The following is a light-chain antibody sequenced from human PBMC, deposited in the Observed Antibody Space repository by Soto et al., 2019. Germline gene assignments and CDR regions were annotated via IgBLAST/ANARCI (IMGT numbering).Light chain of an antibody. V-gene: IGKV2-28*01. CDR2: LGS. CDR1: QSLLHSNGYNY. J-gene: IGKJ1*01. Sequence: DIVMTQSPLSLSVTPGEPASLSCRSRQSLLHSNGYNYLDWYLQKPGQSPQLLIYLGSNRASGVPDRFSGSGSGTDFTLKISRVEAEDVGVYYCMQAQQTPWTFGQGTKVEIK. CDR3: MQAQQTPWT.